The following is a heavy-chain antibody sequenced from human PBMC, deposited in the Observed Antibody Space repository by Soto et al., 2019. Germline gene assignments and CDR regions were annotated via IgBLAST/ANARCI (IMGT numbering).Heavy chain of an antibody. V-gene: IGHV3-30*18. D-gene: IGHD1-1*01. CDR2: ISYDGSNK. J-gene: IGHJ6*02. CDR3: AKGPLAGQQTYRTNYGMDV. Sequence: PGGSLRLSCAASGFTFSSYGMHWVRQAPGKGLEWVAVISYDGSNKYYADSVKGRFTISRDNSKNTLYLQMNSLSAEDTAVYYCAKGPLAGQQTYRTNYGMDVWGQGTTVTVSS. CDR1: GFTFSSYG.